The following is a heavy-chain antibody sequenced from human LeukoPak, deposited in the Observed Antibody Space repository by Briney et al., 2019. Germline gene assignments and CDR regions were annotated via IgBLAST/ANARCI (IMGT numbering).Heavy chain of an antibody. CDR2: IYSSGST. J-gene: IGHJ5*02. D-gene: IGHD5-24*01. Sequence: SETLSLTCTVSGDSISSTTYYWGWIRQPPGKGLEWVGSIYSSGSTYYNPSLKSRVTVSADTSNKQFSLKLNSVTAADTAVYYCARIIFLRRYNDMPFDPWGPGILAIVSS. CDR1: GDSISSTTYY. V-gene: IGHV4-39*07. CDR3: ARIIFLRRYNDMPFDP.